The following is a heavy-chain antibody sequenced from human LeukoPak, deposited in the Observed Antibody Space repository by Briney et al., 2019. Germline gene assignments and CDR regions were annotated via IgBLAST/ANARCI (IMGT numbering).Heavy chain of an antibody. V-gene: IGHV3-23*01. CDR3: AKDAAWIQFND. J-gene: IGHJ4*02. D-gene: IGHD5-24*01. CDR2: ISPSGDIK. CDR1: GFTFSRHG. Sequence: GGSLRLSCVASGFTFSRHGMNWVRQAPGKGLEWVSGISPSGDIKYYIDSVKGRFTVSRDNSKNTLYLQINSLRDDDTAVYYCAKDAAWIQFNDWGQGTLVTVSS.